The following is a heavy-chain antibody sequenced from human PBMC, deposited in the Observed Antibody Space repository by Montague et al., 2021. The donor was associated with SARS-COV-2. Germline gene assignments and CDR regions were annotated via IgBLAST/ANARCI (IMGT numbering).Heavy chain of an antibody. D-gene: IGHD3-9*01. CDR1: GFSLSTSGMC. V-gene: IGHV2-70*01. Sequence: PALVKPTQTLTLTCTFSGFSLSTSGMCVSWIRQPPGKALEWLALIDWDDDKYYSTSLKTRLTISKDTSKNQVILTMTNMDPVDTATYYCAQIPYDILTGYYSGFDYWGQGTLVTVSS. CDR3: AQIPYDILTGYYSGFDY. J-gene: IGHJ4*02. CDR2: IDWDDDK.